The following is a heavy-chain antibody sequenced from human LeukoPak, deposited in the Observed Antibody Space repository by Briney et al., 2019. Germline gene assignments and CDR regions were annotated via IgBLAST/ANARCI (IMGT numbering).Heavy chain of an antibody. Sequence: PGGSLRLSCAASGFTVSRNHMSWVRQAPGKGLEWVSAISASGVSTYYADSVKGRFTISRDNSKNSLFLQMNSLRAEDSAVYYCARPPQYSSTWYYFDFWGQGTLVTVSS. CDR2: ISASGVST. CDR1: GFTVSRNH. J-gene: IGHJ4*02. V-gene: IGHV3-23*01. D-gene: IGHD6-13*01. CDR3: ARPPQYSSTWYYFDF.